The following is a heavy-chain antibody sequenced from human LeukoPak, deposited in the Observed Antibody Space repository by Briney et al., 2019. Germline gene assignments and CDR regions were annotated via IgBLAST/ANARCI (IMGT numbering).Heavy chain of an antibody. Sequence: ASVKVSCKASGYTFTSYGISWVRQAPGQGLEWMGWISAYNGNTNYAQKLQGRVTMTTDTSTSTAYMELRSLRSDDTAVYYCARDELSQIVVVVAATPTPSWLDPWGQGTLVTVSS. V-gene: IGHV1-18*01. CDR2: ISAYNGNT. D-gene: IGHD2-15*01. CDR1: GYTFTSYG. J-gene: IGHJ5*02. CDR3: ARDELSQIVVVVAATPTPSWLDP.